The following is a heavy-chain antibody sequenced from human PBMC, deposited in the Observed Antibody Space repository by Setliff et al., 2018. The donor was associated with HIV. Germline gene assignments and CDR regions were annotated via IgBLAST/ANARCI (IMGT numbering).Heavy chain of an antibody. CDR1: GGTFSSYA. J-gene: IGHJ6*03. V-gene: IGHV1-69*13. Sequence: GASVKVSCKASGGTFSSYAISWVRQAPGQGLEWMGGIIPIFGTANYAQKFQGRVTITADESTSTAYMELSSLRSEDTAVYYCGRDRTPYYYMDVWGKGTTVTVSS. CDR2: IIPIFGTA. CDR3: GRDRTPYYYMDV.